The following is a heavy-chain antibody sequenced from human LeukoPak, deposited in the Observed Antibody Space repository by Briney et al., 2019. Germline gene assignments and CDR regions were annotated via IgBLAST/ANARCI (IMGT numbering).Heavy chain of an antibody. J-gene: IGHJ4*02. CDR2: IYYSGST. CDR1: GGSINSGNYY. D-gene: IGHD3-3*01. V-gene: IGHV4-30-4*08. CDR3: ARGGVHYDFWSGPQPGAADY. Sequence: SQTLSLTCTVSGGSINSGNYYWSWLRQPPGKGLEWIGYIYYSGSTYYNPSLKSRVTISVDTSKNQFSLKLSSVTAADTAVYYCARGGVHYDFWSGPQPGAADYWGQGTLVTVSS.